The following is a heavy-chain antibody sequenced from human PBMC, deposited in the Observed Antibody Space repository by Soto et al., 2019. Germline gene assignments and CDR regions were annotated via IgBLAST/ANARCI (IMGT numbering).Heavy chain of an antibody. CDR3: ARDRGYSYGRANYFDY. J-gene: IGHJ4*02. D-gene: IGHD5-18*01. CDR1: GYSFTSQY. Sequence: ASVKVSSKASGYSFTSQYLYWVRQAPGQGLEWMGIINPSGGSTSYAQKFQGRVTMTRDTSTRTVYMELSSLRSEDTAVYYCARDRGYSYGRANYFDYWGQGTLVTVSS. CDR2: INPSGGST. V-gene: IGHV1-46*01.